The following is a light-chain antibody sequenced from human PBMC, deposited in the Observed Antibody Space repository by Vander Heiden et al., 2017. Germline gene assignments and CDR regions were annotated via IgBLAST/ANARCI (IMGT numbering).Light chain of an antibody. Sequence: SYVLSQPPSVSVAAGQTARITCGGNNIGSKSVHWYQQKSGQAPVLVVYDDYDRPSGIPERFSGSNSGNTATLTISRVEAGDEADYYCQVWDNSSVVFGGGTKLTVL. V-gene: IGLV3-21*02. J-gene: IGLJ3*02. CDR2: DDY. CDR1: NIGSKS. CDR3: QVWDNSSVV.